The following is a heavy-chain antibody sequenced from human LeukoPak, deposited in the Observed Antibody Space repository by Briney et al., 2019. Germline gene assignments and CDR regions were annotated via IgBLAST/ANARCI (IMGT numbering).Heavy chain of an antibody. D-gene: IGHD2-21*02. CDR3: ARDCGGDCYSSYYYGMDV. CDR2: INPNSGGT. V-gene: IGHV1-2*02. CDR1: GYTFTGYY. J-gene: IGHJ6*02. Sequence: ASVKVSCKASGYTFTGYYMHWVRQAPGQGLEWMGWINPNSGGTNYAQKFQGRVTMTRDTSISTAYMELSRLRSDDTAVYYCARDCGGDCYSSYYYGMDVWGQGTTVTVSS.